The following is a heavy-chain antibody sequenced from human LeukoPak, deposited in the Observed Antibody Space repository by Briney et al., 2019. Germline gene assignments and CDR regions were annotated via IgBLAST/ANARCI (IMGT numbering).Heavy chain of an antibody. V-gene: IGHV4-30-4*01. J-gene: IGHJ5*02. CDR2: MYYSGST. CDR1: GGSISSGDYY. Sequence: SETLSLTCTVSGGSISSGDYYWSWIRQPPGKCLEWIAYMYYSGSTYYNPSLKSRVTMSADTSKNQLSLKLSSVTAADTAVYYCARPYYYDSRIDPWGQGILVNVSS. D-gene: IGHD3-22*01. CDR3: ARPYYYDSRIDP.